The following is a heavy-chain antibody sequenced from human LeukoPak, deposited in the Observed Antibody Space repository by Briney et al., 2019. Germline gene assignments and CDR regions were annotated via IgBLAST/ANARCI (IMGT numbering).Heavy chain of an antibody. V-gene: IGHV3-33*01. CDR3: ARDNTYSFDY. CDR1: GFTFSSYG. D-gene: IGHD2/OR15-2a*01. Sequence: PGRYLRLSCAASGFTFSSYGMRWVSQAPGKGLEWVAVIWYDGSNKYYADSVKGRFTISRDNSKNTLYLQMNSLRAEDTAVYYCARDNTYSFDYWGRGTLVTVSS. J-gene: IGHJ4*02. CDR2: IWYDGSNK.